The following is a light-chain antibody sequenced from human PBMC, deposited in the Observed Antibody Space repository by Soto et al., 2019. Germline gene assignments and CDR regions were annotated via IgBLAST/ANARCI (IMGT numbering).Light chain of an antibody. Sequence: EVVLTQSPGTLSLSPGERATLSCRASQSIGSNFLAWYQQKPGQAPRLLIFGVYSRATGIPDRFSGSGSGTDFSLTISRLEPEDFAVYFCQQYGSSVYTFGQGTKLEIK. CDR2: GVY. V-gene: IGKV3-20*01. CDR1: QSIGSNF. CDR3: QQYGSSVYT. J-gene: IGKJ2*01.